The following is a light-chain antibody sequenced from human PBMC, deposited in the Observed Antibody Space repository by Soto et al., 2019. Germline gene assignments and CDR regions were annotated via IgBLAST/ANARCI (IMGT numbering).Light chain of an antibody. CDR2: EVN. CDR3: SEYAVSSKV. Sequence: QSVLTQPPSASGSPGQSVAISCTGTSSDVGGYNYVSWYQQHPGKAPKLMIYEVNKRPSGVPDRFSGSKSGNTAALTVSGLQAEDEADYYCSEYAVSSKVFGTGTKVTVL. CDR1: SSDVGGYNY. V-gene: IGLV2-8*01. J-gene: IGLJ1*01.